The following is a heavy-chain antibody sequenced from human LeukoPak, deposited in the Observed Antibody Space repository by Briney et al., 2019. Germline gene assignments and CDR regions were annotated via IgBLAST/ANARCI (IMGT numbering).Heavy chain of an antibody. J-gene: IGHJ4*02. CDR3: ARPRAAPPRRRSYYFDY. CDR1: GGSFSGYY. D-gene: IGHD6-25*01. V-gene: IGHV4-34*01. Sequence: KSSETLSLTCAVYGGSFSGYYWSWIRQPPGKGLEWIGEINHSGSTNYNPSLKSRVTISVDTSKNQFSLKLSSVTAADTAVYYCARPRAAPPRRRSYYFDYWGQGTLVTVSS. CDR2: INHSGST.